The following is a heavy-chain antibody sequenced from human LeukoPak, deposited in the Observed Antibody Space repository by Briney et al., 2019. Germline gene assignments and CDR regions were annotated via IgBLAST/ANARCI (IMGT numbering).Heavy chain of an antibody. CDR3: ARAGSRWGYSSNWFDP. Sequence: GASVNVSCKASGGTFSSYAISWVRQAPGQGLECMGGIIPIFGTANYAQKFQGRVTITADESTSTAYMELSSLRSEDTAVYYCARAGSRWGYSSNWFDPWGQGTLVTVSS. V-gene: IGHV1-69*13. J-gene: IGHJ5*02. CDR2: IIPIFGTA. CDR1: GGTFSSYA. D-gene: IGHD6-13*01.